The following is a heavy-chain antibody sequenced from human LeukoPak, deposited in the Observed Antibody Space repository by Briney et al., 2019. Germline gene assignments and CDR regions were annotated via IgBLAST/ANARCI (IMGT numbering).Heavy chain of an antibody. CDR3: ARDTPDIVATSPPDY. D-gene: IGHD5-12*01. CDR2: IKQDGREK. J-gene: IGHJ4*02. V-gene: IGHV3-7*01. Sequence: GGSLRLFCAASGFTFCNFSMIWLPQAPGKGREWVANIKQDGREKYHVDSVKGRFTISRDNAKNSLYLQMNSLRAEDTAVYYWARDTPDIVATSPPDYWGQGTLVTVSS. CDR1: GFTFCNFS.